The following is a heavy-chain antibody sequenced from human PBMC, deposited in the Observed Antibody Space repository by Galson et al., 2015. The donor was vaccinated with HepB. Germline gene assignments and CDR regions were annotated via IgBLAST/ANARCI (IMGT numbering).Heavy chain of an antibody. Sequence: SLRLSCAASGFTFSSYAMSWVHQAPGKGLEWVSAISGSGGSTYYADSVKGRFTISRDNSKNTLYLQMNSLRAEDTAVYYCAKGGRVLRFLEWLLNWFNPWGQGTLVTVSS. V-gene: IGHV3-23*01. CDR1: GFTFSSYA. D-gene: IGHD3-3*01. CDR2: ISGSGGST. CDR3: AKGGRVLRFLEWLLNWFNP. J-gene: IGHJ5*02.